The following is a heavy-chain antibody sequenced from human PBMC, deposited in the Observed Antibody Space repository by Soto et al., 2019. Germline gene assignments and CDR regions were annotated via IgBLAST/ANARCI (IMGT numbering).Heavy chain of an antibody. Sequence: GESLKISCKGSGYSFTSDRISWLRQMPGKGLEWMGMIDPSDSYTNYSPSFQGHVTISADKSISTAYLQWSSLKASDTAMYYCASKLVVITTGDAFDIWGQGTMVTV. J-gene: IGHJ3*02. D-gene: IGHD3-22*01. CDR3: ASKLVVITTGDAFDI. CDR1: GYSFTSDR. V-gene: IGHV5-10-1*01. CDR2: IDPSDSYT.